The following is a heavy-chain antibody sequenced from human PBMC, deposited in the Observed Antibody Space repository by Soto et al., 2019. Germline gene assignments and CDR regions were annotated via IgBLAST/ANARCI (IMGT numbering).Heavy chain of an antibody. Sequence: GGSLRLSWAASGFTVSSYCMRWVRQAPGKGLEWVSVIYSGGSTYYADSVKGRFTISRDNSKNTLYLQMNSLRAEDTAVYYCARFLSAGYHYSGMVVWYKGTTVTGSS. CDR3: ARFLSAGYHYSGMVV. V-gene: IGHV3-53*01. CDR1: GFTVSSYC. CDR2: IYSGGST. D-gene: IGHD6-13*01. J-gene: IGHJ6*04.